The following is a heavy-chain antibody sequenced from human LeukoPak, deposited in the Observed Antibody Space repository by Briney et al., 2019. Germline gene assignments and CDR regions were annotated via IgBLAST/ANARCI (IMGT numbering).Heavy chain of an antibody. CDR1: GNSISSGDNY. V-gene: IGHV4-61*10. Sequence: SETLSLTCTVSGNSISSGDNYWSWIRQPAGKGLEWIGYIYYSASTKYNPSLKSRVTISEDTAKNQFSLKLSSVTAADTAVYYCARLLPHLQFGELFGYYYYYYMDVWGKGTTVTISS. CDR2: IYYSAST. D-gene: IGHD3-10*01. J-gene: IGHJ6*03. CDR3: ARLLPHLQFGELFGYYYYYYMDV.